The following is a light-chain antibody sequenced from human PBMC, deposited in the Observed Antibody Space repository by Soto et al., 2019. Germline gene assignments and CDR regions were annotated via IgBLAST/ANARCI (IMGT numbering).Light chain of an antibody. V-gene: IGKV3-20*01. Sequence: EIVLTHSPGTLSLSPWEGATLSCRASQSVSTNFFAWYQQKPGQAPRLLIYGASTRATGVPDRLSGSESGTAFTLTISRLEPEDFAVYYCQQYGRTSWTFGQGTKVEIK. CDR2: GAS. CDR1: QSVSTNF. CDR3: QQYGRTSWT. J-gene: IGKJ1*01.